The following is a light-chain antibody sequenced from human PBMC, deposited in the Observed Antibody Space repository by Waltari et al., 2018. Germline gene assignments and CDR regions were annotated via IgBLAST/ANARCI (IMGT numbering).Light chain of an antibody. J-gene: IGKJ4*01. CDR1: QFINRY. CDR3: QQSFSSPLT. CDR2: AAS. V-gene: IGKV1-39*01. Sequence: TCRASQFINRYLNWYQQKPGRAPKLVIYAASTLQVGVPSRFHGSGFGTEFTLTINNLQPDDFATYYCQQSFSSPLTFGGGANIEVK.